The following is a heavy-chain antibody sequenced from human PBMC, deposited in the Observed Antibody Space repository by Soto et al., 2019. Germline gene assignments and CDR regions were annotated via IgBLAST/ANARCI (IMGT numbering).Heavy chain of an antibody. CDR3: TRDWESTVSTWGFGVH. V-gene: IGHV1-69*08. Sequence: QVQLVQSGAEVKKPGSSVKISCKASGGTFSPYTINWVQQAPGQGLEWMGRIIPFLGVTNYAQKFQDRFTITADPSTITAYMELSSLRFEDTAVYYCTRDWESTVSTWGFGVHWGQGTPVTVSS. J-gene: IGHJ4*02. CDR2: IIPFLGVT. CDR1: GGTFSPYT. D-gene: IGHD3-16*01.